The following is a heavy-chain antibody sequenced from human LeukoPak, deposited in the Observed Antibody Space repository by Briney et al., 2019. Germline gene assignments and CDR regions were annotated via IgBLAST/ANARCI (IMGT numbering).Heavy chain of an antibody. Sequence: ASVKVSCKASGGTFSSYAISWVRQAPGQGLEWMGGIIPIFGTANYAQKFQGRVTITTDESTSTAYMELSSLRSEDTAVYYCARGLSTAMVDNYYYYYYMDVWGKGTTVTVSS. D-gene: IGHD5-18*01. CDR1: GGTFSSYA. V-gene: IGHV1-69*05. CDR3: ARGLSTAMVDNYYYYYYMDV. CDR2: IIPIFGTA. J-gene: IGHJ6*03.